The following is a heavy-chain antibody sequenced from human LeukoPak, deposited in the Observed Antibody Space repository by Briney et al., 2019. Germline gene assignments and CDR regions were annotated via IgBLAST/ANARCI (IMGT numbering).Heavy chain of an antibody. CDR3: ARSVAGSFDY. J-gene: IGHJ4*02. D-gene: IGHD6-19*01. CDR1: GGSISSYY. CDR2: IYYSGST. Sequence: SETLSLTCTVSGGSISSYYWSWIRQPPGRGLEWIGYIYYSGSTNYNPSLKSRVTISVDTSKNQFSLKLSSVTAADTAVYYCARSVAGSFDYWGQGTLVTVSS. V-gene: IGHV4-59*08.